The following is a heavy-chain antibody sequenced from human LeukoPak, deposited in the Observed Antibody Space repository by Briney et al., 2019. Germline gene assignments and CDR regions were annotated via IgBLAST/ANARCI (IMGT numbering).Heavy chain of an antibody. D-gene: IGHD3-3*01. CDR1: GGSFSGYY. CDR3: ARGLSGRITIFGVVITGRSNWFDP. CDR2: INHSGST. J-gene: IGHJ5*02. V-gene: IGHV4-34*01. Sequence: SETLSLTCAVYGGSFSGYYWSWIRQPPGKGLEWIGEINHSGSTNYNPSLKSRVTISVDTSKNQFSLKLSSVTAADTAVYYCARGLSGRITIFGVVITGRSNWFDPWGQGTLVTVSS.